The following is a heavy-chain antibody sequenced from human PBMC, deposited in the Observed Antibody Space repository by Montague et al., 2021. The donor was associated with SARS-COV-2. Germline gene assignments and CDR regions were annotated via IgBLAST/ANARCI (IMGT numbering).Heavy chain of an antibody. CDR2: ISYDGSIK. Sequence: SLRLSCAASGFTFNNFAMHWVRQAPGKGLEWVAVISYDGSIKYYADSLRVRFTISRDSSKKTFYLQMHILSGEDTAVYYCAKNRDIFWFGEGRDSMDVWGQGTTVIVSS. CDR1: GFTFNNFA. D-gene: IGHD3-10*01. V-gene: IGHV3-30*18. J-gene: IGHJ6*02. CDR3: AKNRDIFWFGEGRDSMDV.